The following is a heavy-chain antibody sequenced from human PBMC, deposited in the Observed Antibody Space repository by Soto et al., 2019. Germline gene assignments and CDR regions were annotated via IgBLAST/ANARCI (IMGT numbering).Heavy chain of an antibody. Sequence: EVQLVQSGAEVKKPGESLKISCKGSGYSFTSYWIGWVRQMPGKGLEWMGIIYPGDSDTRYSPSFQGQVTISADKSTSTADLQWSSLKASDTAMYYGARQAIAVAGGGPNYYYGMDVWGQGTTVTVSS. D-gene: IGHD6-19*01. CDR3: ARQAIAVAGGGPNYYYGMDV. J-gene: IGHJ6*02. CDR2: IYPGDSDT. V-gene: IGHV5-51*01. CDR1: GYSFTSYW.